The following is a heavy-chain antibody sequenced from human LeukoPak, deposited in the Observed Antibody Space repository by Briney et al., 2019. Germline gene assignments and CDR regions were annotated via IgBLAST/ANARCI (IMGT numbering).Heavy chain of an antibody. CDR1: GYTFIAYF. CDR2: INPNNSDI. V-gene: IGHV1-2*02. J-gene: IGHJ4*02. D-gene: IGHD3-9*01. CDR3: ARQITGYFDS. Sequence: ASVKVSCKASGYTFIAYFIHWVRQAPGQGLEWMGWINPNNSDINYAQKFQGRVTMTRDTSISTAYMELSRLTSDDTAVYYCARQITGYFDSWGQGTLVTVSS.